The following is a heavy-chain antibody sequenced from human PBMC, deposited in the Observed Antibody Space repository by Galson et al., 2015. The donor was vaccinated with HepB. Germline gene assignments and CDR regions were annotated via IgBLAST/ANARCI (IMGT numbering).Heavy chain of an antibody. D-gene: IGHD1-26*01. J-gene: IGHJ4*02. CDR3: ARDSKWELPRSSPDY. V-gene: IGHV3-11*06. Sequence: SLRLSCAASGFTFSDYYMSWIRQAPGKGLEWVSYISSSSGYTNYADSVKGRFTISRDNAKNSLYLQMNSLRAEDTAVYYCARDSKWELPRSSPDYWGQGTLVTVSS. CDR1: GFTFSDYY. CDR2: ISSSSGYT.